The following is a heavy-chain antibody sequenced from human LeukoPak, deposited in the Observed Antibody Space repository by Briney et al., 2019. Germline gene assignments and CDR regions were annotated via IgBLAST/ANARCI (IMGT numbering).Heavy chain of an antibody. CDR2: INHSGST. J-gene: IGHJ3*02. V-gene: IGHV4-34*01. D-gene: IGHD1-26*01. CDR1: GGSFSGYF. Sequence: SETLSVTCAVYGGSFSGYFWSWIRQPPGKGREWIGEINHSGSTNYNPSLKSRVIISVDTSKNQFSLKLSSVTAADTAVYSCARGQRGGSYDAFDIWGQGTMVTVSS. CDR3: ARGQRGGSYDAFDI.